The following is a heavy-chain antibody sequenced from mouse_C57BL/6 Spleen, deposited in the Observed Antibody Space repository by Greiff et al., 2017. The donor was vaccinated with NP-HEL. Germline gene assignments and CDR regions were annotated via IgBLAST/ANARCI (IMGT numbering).Heavy chain of an antibody. Sequence: QVQLQQSGAELMKPGASVKLSCKATGYTFTGYWIEWVKPRPGHGLEWIGEILPGSGSTNYNEKFKGKATFTADTSSNTAYMQLSSLTTEDSAIYYCARSGVYDYDVVYFDYWGQGTTLTVSS. D-gene: IGHD2-4*01. V-gene: IGHV1-9*01. J-gene: IGHJ2*01. CDR3: ARSGVYDYDVVYFDY. CDR1: GYTFTGYW. CDR2: ILPGSGST.